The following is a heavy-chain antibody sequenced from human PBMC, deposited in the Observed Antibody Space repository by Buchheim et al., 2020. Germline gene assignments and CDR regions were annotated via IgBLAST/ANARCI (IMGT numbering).Heavy chain of an antibody. Sequence: EVQLVESGGGLVQPGGSLRLSCAASGFIFSSYSMNWVRQAPGKGLEWVSYISSSSTTIHYADSVKGRFTISSDNAKKSLYLQMNSLRDEDTAVYYCARVYCSGGTCYDYWGQGTL. J-gene: IGHJ4*02. V-gene: IGHV3-48*02. CDR1: GFIFSSYS. D-gene: IGHD2-15*01. CDR3: ARVYCSGGTCYDY. CDR2: ISSSSTTI.